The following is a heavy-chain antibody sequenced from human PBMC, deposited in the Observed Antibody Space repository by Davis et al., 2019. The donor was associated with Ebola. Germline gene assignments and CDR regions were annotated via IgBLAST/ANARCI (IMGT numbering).Heavy chain of an antibody. V-gene: IGHV3-49*04. CDR2: VRSKAYGGKA. D-gene: IGHD6-13*01. J-gene: IGHJ6*02. CDR1: GFTFSTYW. CDR3: TRDLKQPPPSYYYGMDV. Sequence: GGSLRLSCVASGFTFSTYWMSWVRQAPGKGLEWVGFVRSKAYGGKAAYAASVQGRFTISRDDSKSIAYLQMNSLKTEDTAVYYCTRDLKQPPPSYYYGMDVWGQGTTVTVSS.